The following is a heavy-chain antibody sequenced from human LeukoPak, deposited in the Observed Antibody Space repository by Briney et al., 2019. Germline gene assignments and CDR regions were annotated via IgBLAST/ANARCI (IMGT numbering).Heavy chain of an antibody. D-gene: IGHD1-26*01. CDR3: TREVRSAWASFDP. J-gene: IGHJ5*02. Sequence: SETLSLTCTVSGGSISSSSFYWGWIRQPPGRGLEWIGTICYSGSTDYNPSLKSRLTISPDTSKNQFSLKLTSVTAADTAVYYCTREVRSAWASFDPWGQGTLVIVSS. V-gene: IGHV4-39*07. CDR2: ICYSGST. CDR1: GGSISSSSFY.